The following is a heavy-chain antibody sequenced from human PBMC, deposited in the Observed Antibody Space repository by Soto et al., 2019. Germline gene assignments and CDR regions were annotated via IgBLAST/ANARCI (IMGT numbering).Heavy chain of an antibody. Sequence: QVQLVQSGAEVKKPGSSVKVTCKASGGTFSSYAISWVRQAPGQGLEWMGGIIPIFGRANYAQKFQGRVTITADKSTSTASMELSSLRSEDTAVYYCARDGLGSGYFNWFDPWGQGTLVTVSS. CDR1: GGTFSSYA. D-gene: IGHD3-22*01. CDR2: IIPIFGRA. V-gene: IGHV1-69*06. CDR3: ARDGLGSGYFNWFDP. J-gene: IGHJ5*02.